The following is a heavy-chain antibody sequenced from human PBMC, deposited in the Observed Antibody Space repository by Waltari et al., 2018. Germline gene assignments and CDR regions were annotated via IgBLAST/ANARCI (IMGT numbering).Heavy chain of an antibody. J-gene: IGHJ4*02. CDR3: ASMPYSSGWYEDY. D-gene: IGHD6-19*01. CDR1: GYSISSGYS. Sequence: QVQLQESGPGLVKPSETLSLTCAVSGYSISSGYSWGWIRQPPGKGLEWIGSIYHSGSTYYNPSLKSRVTISVDTSKNQFSLKLSSVTAADTAVYYCASMPYSSGWYEDYWGQGTLVTVSS. V-gene: IGHV4-38-2*01. CDR2: IYHSGST.